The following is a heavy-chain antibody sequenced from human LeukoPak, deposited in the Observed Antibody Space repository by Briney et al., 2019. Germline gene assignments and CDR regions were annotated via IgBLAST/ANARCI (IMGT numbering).Heavy chain of an antibody. CDR2: IWYDGSNK. CDR1: GFPFSSYG. V-gene: IGHV3-33*01. D-gene: IGHD2-15*01. J-gene: IGHJ4*02. Sequence: PGGSLRLSCAASGFPFSSYGMHWVRQAPGKGLEGVAVIWYDGSNKNYADSVKGRFTISRDNSKKTLYLQMDSLRAEDTAVYHCARSRGPDRYCSGGTCYFPDGNYDYWGQGSLVTVSS. CDR3: ARSRGPDRYCSGGTCYFPDGNYDY.